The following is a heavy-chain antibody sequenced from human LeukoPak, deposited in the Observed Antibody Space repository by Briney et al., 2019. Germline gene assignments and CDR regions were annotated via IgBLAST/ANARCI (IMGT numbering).Heavy chain of an antibody. J-gene: IGHJ4*02. CDR3: ARAPAGYSSGWYVGY. Sequence: ASVKVSCKASGYTFTGYYMHWVRQAPGQGLEWMGWINPNSGGTNYAQKFQGRVTVTRDTSISTAYMELSRLRSDDTAVYYCARAPAGYSSGWYVGYWGQGTLVTVSS. D-gene: IGHD6-19*01. CDR1: GYTFTGYY. V-gene: IGHV1-2*02. CDR2: INPNSGGT.